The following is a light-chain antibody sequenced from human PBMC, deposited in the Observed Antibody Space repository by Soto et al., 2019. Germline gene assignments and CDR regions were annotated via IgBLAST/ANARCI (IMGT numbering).Light chain of an antibody. J-gene: IGLJ1*01. CDR2: DVS. CDR3: SSYTSSSTRG. V-gene: IGLV2-14*01. Sequence: QSVLTQPASASGSPGQSITISCTGTSSDVGGYNYVSWYQQHPGKAPKLMIYDVSNRPSGVSNRFSGSKSGNTASLTISGLQAEDEADYYCSSYTSSSTRGFGTGTKVTVL. CDR1: SSDVGGYNY.